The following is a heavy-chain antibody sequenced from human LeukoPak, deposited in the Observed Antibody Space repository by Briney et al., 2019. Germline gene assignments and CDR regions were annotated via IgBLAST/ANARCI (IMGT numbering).Heavy chain of an antibody. CDR2: IIPIFGTA. V-gene: IGHV1-69*13. CDR1: GGTFSSYA. D-gene: IGHD1-1*01. Sequence: ASVKVSCKASGGTFSSYAISWVRQAPGQGLEWMGGIIPIFGTANYAQKFQGRVTITADESTSTAYMELNSLRSEDTAVYYCARGFLNWNENDAFDIWGQGTMVTVSS. CDR3: ARGFLNWNENDAFDI. J-gene: IGHJ3*02.